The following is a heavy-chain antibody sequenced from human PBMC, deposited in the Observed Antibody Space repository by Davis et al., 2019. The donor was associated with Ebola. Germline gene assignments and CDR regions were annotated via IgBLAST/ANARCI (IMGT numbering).Heavy chain of an antibody. J-gene: IGHJ4*02. CDR1: GGSITTTHW. Sequence: SETLSLTCAVSGGSITTTHWWGWVRQPPGKGLEWIGEIDHSGTTNYNPSLKSRVTMSVDKSIKQFSLTLSSVTAADTAVYYCTRITYIAAAGVFDYWGQGTLVTVSS. CDR2: IDHSGTT. CDR3: TRITYIAAAGVFDY. D-gene: IGHD6-13*01. V-gene: IGHV4-4*02.